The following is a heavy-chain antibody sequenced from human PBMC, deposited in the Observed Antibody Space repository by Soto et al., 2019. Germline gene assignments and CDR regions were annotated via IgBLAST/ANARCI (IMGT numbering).Heavy chain of an antibody. CDR1: GFIFGDHY. D-gene: IGHD3-22*01. CDR2: SRNRANTYTT. V-gene: IGHV3-72*01. Sequence: EVQLVDSGGGLVQPGGSLRLSCAASGFIFGDHYMDWVRQAPGKGLEWLGRSRNRANTYTTQYAASVKGRFTISRDDSKYSVFLQLNNLKAEDTAVYYCTREMHYYESSGFDHWCQGTLVTVSS. CDR3: TREMHYYESSGFDH. J-gene: IGHJ4*02.